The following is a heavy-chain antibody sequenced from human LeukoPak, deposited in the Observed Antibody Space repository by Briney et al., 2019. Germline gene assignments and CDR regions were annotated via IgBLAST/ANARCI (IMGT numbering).Heavy chain of an antibody. V-gene: IGHV4-61*01. D-gene: IGHD1-26*01. CDR1: GGSISSSSYY. J-gene: IGHJ4*02. CDR2: IYYSGST. CDR3: ARGNVGSYYGVYYFDY. Sequence: PSETLSLTCTVSGGSISSSSYYWSWIRQPPGKGLEWIGYIYYSGSTNYNPSLKSRVTISVDTSKNQFSLKLSSVTAADTAVYYCARGNVGSYYGVYYFDYWGQGTLVTVSS.